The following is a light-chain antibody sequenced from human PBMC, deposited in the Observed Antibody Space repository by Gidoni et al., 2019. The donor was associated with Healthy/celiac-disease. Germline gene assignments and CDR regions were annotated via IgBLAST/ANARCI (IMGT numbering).Light chain of an antibody. J-gene: IGLJ2*01. Sequence: SYALTQPPSVSVSPGQTASITCSGDKLGDKYACWYQQKPGQSPVLGIYQDSKRPSGIPVRFSGSNSGNTAPLTISGTQAMDEADYYCQAWDSSTSVVFGGGTKLTVL. CDR3: QAWDSSTSVV. CDR1: KLGDKY. CDR2: QDS. V-gene: IGLV3-1*01.